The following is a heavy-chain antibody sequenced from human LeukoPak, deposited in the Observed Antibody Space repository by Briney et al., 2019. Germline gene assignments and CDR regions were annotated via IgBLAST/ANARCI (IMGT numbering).Heavy chain of an antibody. J-gene: IGHJ4*02. D-gene: IGHD1-20*01. CDR2: VTSSGDST. CDR3: ARVRDAYNYFHY. CDR1: GVPFSSYG. Sequence: GGSLRLSCAASGVPFSSYGMNWVRQAPGTGLEWVSYVTSSGDSTYYADSVEGRFTVSRDNAKSSLYLQMNSLRAEVTAVYYCARVRDAYNYFHYWEQGSLATVSS. V-gene: IGHV3-48*01.